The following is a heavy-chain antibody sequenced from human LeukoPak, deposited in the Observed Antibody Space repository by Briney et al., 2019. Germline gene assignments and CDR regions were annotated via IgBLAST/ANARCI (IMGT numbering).Heavy chain of an antibody. CDR1: AFIFSGHW. Sequence: GGSLRLSCEGSAFIFSGHWMNWVRQTPGKGLEWVSVIYSGGSTYYADSVKGRFTISRDNSKNTLYLQMNSLRAEDTAVYYCARDRYCSGGSCSHAPDYWGQGTLVTVSS. CDR2: IYSGGST. J-gene: IGHJ4*02. V-gene: IGHV3-53*01. D-gene: IGHD2-15*01. CDR3: ARDRYCSGGSCSHAPDY.